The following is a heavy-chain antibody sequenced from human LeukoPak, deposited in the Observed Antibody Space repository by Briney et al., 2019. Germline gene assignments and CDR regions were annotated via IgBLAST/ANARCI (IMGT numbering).Heavy chain of an antibody. V-gene: IGHV4-34*01. CDR3: ARGPRGIAVAGTGFTWGYYYYYMDV. J-gene: IGHJ6*03. CDR1: GGSFSGYY. CDR2: INHSGST. D-gene: IGHD6-19*01. Sequence: SETLSLTCAVYGGSFSGYYWSWIRQPPGKGLEWIGEINHSGSTNYNPSLKSRVTISVDTSKNQFSLKLSSVTAADTAVYYCARGPRGIAVAGTGFTWGYYYYYMDVWGKGTTVTVSS.